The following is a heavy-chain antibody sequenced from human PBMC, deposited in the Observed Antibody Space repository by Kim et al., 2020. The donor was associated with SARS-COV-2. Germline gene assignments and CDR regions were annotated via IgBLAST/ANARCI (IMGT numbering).Heavy chain of an antibody. Sequence: GGSLRLSCAASGFTFSSYWMTWVRQAPGKGLEWVANIKQDGSETYSVDSVKGRFTISRDNAKNSLFLQMNSLRAVDTAVYYCTRDLELWGQGDLVTVSS. CDR3: TRDLEL. J-gene: IGHJ4*02. CDR2: IKQDGSET. CDR1: GFTFSSYW. D-gene: IGHD1-7*01. V-gene: IGHV3-7*01.